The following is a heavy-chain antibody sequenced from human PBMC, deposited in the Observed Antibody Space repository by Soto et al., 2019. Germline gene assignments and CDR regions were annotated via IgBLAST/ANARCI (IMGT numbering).Heavy chain of an antibody. D-gene: IGHD5-18*01. CDR3: AKDHSAGYYYMAV. J-gene: IGHJ6*03. Sequence: PGGSLRLSCAASGFTVSSNYMSWVRQAPGKGLEWVSVIYSGGSTYYADSVKGRFTISRHNSKNTLYLQMNSLRAEDTAVYYCAKDHSAGYYYMAVWGKGTTVTVSS. CDR2: IYSGGST. CDR1: GFTVSSNY. V-gene: IGHV3-53*01.